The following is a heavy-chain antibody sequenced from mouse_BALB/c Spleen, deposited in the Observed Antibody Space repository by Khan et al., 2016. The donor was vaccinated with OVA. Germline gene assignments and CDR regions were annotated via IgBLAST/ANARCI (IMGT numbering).Heavy chain of an antibody. Sequence: QIQLVQSGAELVKPGASVKLSCKASGYTFNSYYMYWVKQRPGQGLEWIGEINPNNGDANFNEKFKNKATLTVDKSSNTAFMQLSSLTSEDSAVYYCTSSGYGSFAYWGQGTLVTVSA. CDR3: TSSGYGSFAY. CDR2: INPNNGDA. CDR1: GYTFNSYY. V-gene: IGHV1S81*02. J-gene: IGHJ3*01. D-gene: IGHD2-2*01.